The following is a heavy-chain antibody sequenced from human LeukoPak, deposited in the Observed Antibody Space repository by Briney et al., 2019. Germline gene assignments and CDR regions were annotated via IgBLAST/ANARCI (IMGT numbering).Heavy chain of an antibody. D-gene: IGHD4-17*01. J-gene: IGHJ4*02. V-gene: IGHV4-34*01. CDR2: INHSGST. CDR3: ARARATVTTLWGFYYFDY. CDR1: GGSFSGYY. Sequence: SETLSLTCAVYGGSFSGYYWSWLRQPPGKGLEWIGEINHSGSTNYNPSLKSRVTISVDTSKNQFSLKLSSVTAADTAVYYCARARATVTTLWGFYYFDYWGQGTLVTVSS.